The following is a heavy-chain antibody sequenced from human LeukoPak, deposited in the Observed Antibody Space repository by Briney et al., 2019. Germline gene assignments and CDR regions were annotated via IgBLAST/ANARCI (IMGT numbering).Heavy chain of an antibody. J-gene: IGHJ4*02. V-gene: IGHV4-59*08. Sequence: PGGSLSLTCTVSGGSIRSFYWGWIRQPPGKGLEWIAHIHDSGSTSYNPSLKSRLTMSVDTSKNQFSLRLSSVTAADTAVYYCARHLNGGSYPLDHWGQGTLVTVSS. CDR2: IHDSGST. D-gene: IGHD1-26*01. CDR3: ARHLNGGSYPLDH. CDR1: GGSIRSFY.